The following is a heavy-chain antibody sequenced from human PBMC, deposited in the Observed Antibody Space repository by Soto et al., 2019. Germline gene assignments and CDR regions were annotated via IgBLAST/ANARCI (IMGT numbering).Heavy chain of an antibody. CDR1: GGSISSYY. CDR2: IYYSGST. J-gene: IGHJ4*02. V-gene: IGHV4-59*01. CDR3: ARGVFYDSSGHFFGYFDY. Sequence: SETLSLTCTVSGGSISSYYWSWIRQPPGKGLEWIGYIYYSGSTNYNPSLKSRVTISVDTSKNQFSLKLSSVTAADTAVYYCARGVFYDSSGHFFGYFDYWGQGTLVTV. D-gene: IGHD3-22*01.